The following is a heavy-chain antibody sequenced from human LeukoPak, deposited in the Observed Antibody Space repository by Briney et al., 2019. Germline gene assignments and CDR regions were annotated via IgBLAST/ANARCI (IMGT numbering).Heavy chain of an antibody. Sequence: GGSLRLSCAASGFTVSSNYMSWVRQAPAKGLEWVSVIYSGGSTYYADSVKGRFIIFRDNSKNTLYLQMNSLRAEDTAVYYCGRGELGCGGPVDYWGQGTLVTVSS. CDR1: GFTVSSNY. D-gene: IGHD7-27*01. V-gene: IGHV3-53*01. CDR2: IYSGGST. CDR3: GRGELGCGGPVDY. J-gene: IGHJ4*02.